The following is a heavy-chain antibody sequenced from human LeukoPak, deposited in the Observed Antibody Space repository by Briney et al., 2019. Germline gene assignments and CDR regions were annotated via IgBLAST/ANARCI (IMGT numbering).Heavy chain of an antibody. CDR3: ARAPRGGVVDYFDY. Sequence: SETLSLTCTVSGGSISSDDYYWSWNRQPPGKGLEWIGFIYYSGSTYYNPSLKSRITLSVDTSKNQFSLKLSSVTAADTAVYYCARAPRGGVVDYFDYWGQGTLVTVSS. CDR1: GGSISSDDYY. D-gene: IGHD2-15*01. CDR2: IYYSGST. V-gene: IGHV4-30-4*01. J-gene: IGHJ4*02.